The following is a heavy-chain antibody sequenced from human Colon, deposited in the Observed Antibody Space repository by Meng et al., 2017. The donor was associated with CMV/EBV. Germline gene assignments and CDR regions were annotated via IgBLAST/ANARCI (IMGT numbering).Heavy chain of an antibody. CDR2: LSLSGST. Sequence: SETLSLTCTVSGDSIRNSNYHWGWIRQPPGKGLEWIGTLSLSGSTYYDPSLKSRVTISVDTSKNQFSLTVTSVTAADTAIYYCVRLTNDFWSGYRDYWGQGILVTVSS. D-gene: IGHD3-3*01. V-gene: IGHV4-39*01. J-gene: IGHJ4*02. CDR1: GDSIRNSNYH. CDR3: VRLTNDFWSGYRDY.